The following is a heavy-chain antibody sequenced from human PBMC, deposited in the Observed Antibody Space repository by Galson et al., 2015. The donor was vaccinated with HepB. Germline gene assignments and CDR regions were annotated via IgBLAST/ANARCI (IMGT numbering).Heavy chain of an antibody. J-gene: IGHJ4*02. CDR3: ARKSFDSSNYYDY. D-gene: IGHD3-22*01. V-gene: IGHV3-11*06. Sequence: SLRLSCAASGFIFSEYYMTWIRLTPGKGLEWISYISTSSTYTNYADSVRGRFTISRDNARNAVYLQMNRLRVDDTAVYFCARKSFDSSNYYDYWGRGILVTVSS. CDR1: GFIFSEYY. CDR2: ISTSSTYT.